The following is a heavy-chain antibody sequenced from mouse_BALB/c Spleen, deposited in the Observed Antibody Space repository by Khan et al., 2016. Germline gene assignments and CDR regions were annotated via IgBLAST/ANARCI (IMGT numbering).Heavy chain of an antibody. Sequence: EVELVESGGGLVKPGGSLKLSCAASGFTFSDYYMYWVRQTPEKRLEWVATISDGGSYTYYPDSVKGRFTISRDNAKNNLYLQMSSLKSEDTAMYYCARGDRWFAYWSQGTLVTVSA. J-gene: IGHJ3*01. D-gene: IGHD2-13*01. CDR1: GFTFSDYY. CDR2: ISDGGSYT. V-gene: IGHV5-4*02. CDR3: ARGDRWFAY.